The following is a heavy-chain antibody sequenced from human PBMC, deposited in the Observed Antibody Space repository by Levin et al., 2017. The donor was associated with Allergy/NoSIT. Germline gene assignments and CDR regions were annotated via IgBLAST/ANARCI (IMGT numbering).Heavy chain of an antibody. CDR2: ISSSSSTI. D-gene: IGHD6-13*01. CDR1: GFTFSRYS. Sequence: GESLKISCIASGFTFSRYSMNWVRQAPGKGLEWVSYISSSSSTIYYADSVKGRFTISRDHAKNSMYLQMNSLRAEDTAVYYCARSYSSSWYGFDYWGQGTLVTVSS. V-gene: IGHV3-48*04. J-gene: IGHJ4*02. CDR3: ARSYSSSWYGFDY.